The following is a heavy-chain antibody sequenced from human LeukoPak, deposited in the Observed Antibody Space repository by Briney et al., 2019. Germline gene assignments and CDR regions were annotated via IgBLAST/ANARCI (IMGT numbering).Heavy chain of an antibody. J-gene: IGHJ4*02. V-gene: IGHV1-69*04. CDR2: IIPILGIA. CDR3: AADIAVAGTIDY. Sequence: ASVKVSCKASGGTFSSYAISWVRQAPGQGLEWMGRIIPILGIANYAQKFQGRVTMTEDTSTDTAYMELSSLRSEDTAVYYCAADIAVAGTIDYWGQGTLVTVSS. D-gene: IGHD6-19*01. CDR1: GGTFSSYA.